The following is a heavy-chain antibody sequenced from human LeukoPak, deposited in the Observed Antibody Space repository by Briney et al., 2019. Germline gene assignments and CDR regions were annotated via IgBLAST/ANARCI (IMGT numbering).Heavy chain of an antibody. D-gene: IGHD2-2*01. CDR3: VSGSSTSCRSNWFDP. CDR1: GFTFSYYA. J-gene: IGHJ5*02. CDR2: ISSNGGST. Sequence: PGGSLRLSCSASGFTFSYYAMHWVRQAPRKGLEYVSAISSNGGSTYYADSVKGRFTISRANSKNTLYLQMSSLRAEDTAMYYWVSGSSTSCRSNWFDPWGQGTLVTVSS. V-gene: IGHV3-64D*09.